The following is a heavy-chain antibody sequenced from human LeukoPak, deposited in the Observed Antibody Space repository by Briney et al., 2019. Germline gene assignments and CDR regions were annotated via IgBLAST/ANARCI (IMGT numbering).Heavy chain of an antibody. V-gene: IGHV4-4*07. CDR2: IYTSGST. J-gene: IGHJ4*02. D-gene: IGHD6-13*01. CDR3: ARDRYSSPTD. Sequence: SETLSLTCTVSGDSISSYYWSWVRQPAGKGLEWIGRIYTSGSTNYNPSLKSRVTMSVDTSKNQFSLKLTSVTAADTAVYYCARDRYSSPTDWGQGTLVTVSS. CDR1: GDSISSYY.